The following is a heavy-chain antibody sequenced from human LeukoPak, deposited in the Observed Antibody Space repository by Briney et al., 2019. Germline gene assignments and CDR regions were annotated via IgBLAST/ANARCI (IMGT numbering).Heavy chain of an antibody. J-gene: IGHJ6*04. CDR2: ISYDGSNK. V-gene: IGHV3-30*18. Sequence: HAGGSLRLSCAASGFTFSSYGMHWVRQAPGKGLEWVAVISYDGSNKYYADSVKGRFTISRDNSKNTLYLQMNSLRAEDTAVYYCAKEGGSAIRYYYGMDVWGKGTTVTVSS. CDR1: GFTFSSYG. CDR3: AKEGGSAIRYYYGMDV.